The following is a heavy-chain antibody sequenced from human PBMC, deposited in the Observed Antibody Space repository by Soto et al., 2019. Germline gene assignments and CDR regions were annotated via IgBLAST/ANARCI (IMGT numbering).Heavy chain of an antibody. J-gene: IGHJ5*02. CDR3: ARGRITMVRGVKPKGWFDP. D-gene: IGHD3-10*01. CDR1: GGSISSGDYY. CDR2: IYYSGST. V-gene: IGHV4-30-4*01. Sequence: SETLSLTCTVSGGSISSGDYYWSWIRQPPGKGLEWIGYIYYSGSTYYNPSLKSRVTISVDTSKNQFSLKLSSVTAADTAVYYCARGRITMVRGVKPKGWFDPWGQGTLVTVSS.